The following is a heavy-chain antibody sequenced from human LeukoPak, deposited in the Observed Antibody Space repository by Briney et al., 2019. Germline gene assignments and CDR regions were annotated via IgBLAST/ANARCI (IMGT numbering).Heavy chain of an antibody. J-gene: IGHJ3*02. D-gene: IGHD6-13*01. CDR2: ISGSGGST. CDR1: GFTFSSCG. CDR3: AKDPAARTYPRATFDI. V-gene: IGHV3-23*01. Sequence: HPGGSLRLSCAASGFTFSSCGMSWVRQAPGKGLQWVSAISGSGGSTYYADSVKGRFTISRDNSKNTLYLQMNSLRAEDTAVYYCAKDPAARTYPRATFDIWGQGTMVTVSS.